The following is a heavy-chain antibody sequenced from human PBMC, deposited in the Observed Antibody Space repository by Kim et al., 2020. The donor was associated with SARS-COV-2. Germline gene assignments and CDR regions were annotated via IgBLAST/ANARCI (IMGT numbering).Heavy chain of an antibody. Sequence: GGSLRLSCAASGFTVSSNYMSWVRQAPGKGLEWVSVIYSGGSTNYADSVKGRFTISRHTSKNTLYLQMNSLSTEDTALYYCARARGGYGGQGTLVTVSS. CDR1: GFTVSSNY. J-gene: IGHJ4*02. CDR2: IYSGGST. V-gene: IGHV3-53*04. D-gene: IGHD5-12*01. CDR3: ARARGGY.